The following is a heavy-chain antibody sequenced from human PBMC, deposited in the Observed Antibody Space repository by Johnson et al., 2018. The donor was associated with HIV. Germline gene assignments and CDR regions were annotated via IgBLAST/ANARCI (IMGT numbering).Heavy chain of an antibody. Sequence: QVQLVESGGGVVQPGGSLRLSCATSVFMFSNYGMHWVRQAPGKGLEWVAFIRYDGSNKYYADSVKGRFTISRDNSKNTLYLQMHSLRAEDTAVYYCAKDRDSSSFHDAFNIWGQGTMVTVSS. J-gene: IGHJ3*02. CDR2: IRYDGSNK. D-gene: IGHD6-6*01. CDR3: AKDRDSSSFHDAFNI. CDR1: VFMFSNYG. V-gene: IGHV3-30*02.